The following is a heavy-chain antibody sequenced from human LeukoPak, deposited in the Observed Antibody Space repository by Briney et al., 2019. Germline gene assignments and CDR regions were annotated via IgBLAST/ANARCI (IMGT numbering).Heavy chain of an antibody. CDR2: IYHSGST. Sequence: PSETLSLTCTVSGYSISSGYYWGWIRQPPGKGLEWIGSIYHSGSTYYNPSLKSRVTISVDTSKNQFSLKLSSVTAADTAVYYCARQARDSSGYQGWGQGTLVTVSS. CDR1: GYSISSGYY. V-gene: IGHV4-38-2*02. CDR3: ARQARDSSGYQG. J-gene: IGHJ4*02. D-gene: IGHD3-22*01.